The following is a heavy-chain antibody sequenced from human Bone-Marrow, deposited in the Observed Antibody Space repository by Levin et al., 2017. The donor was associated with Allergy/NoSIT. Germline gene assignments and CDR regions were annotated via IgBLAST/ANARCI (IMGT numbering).Heavy chain of an antibody. J-gene: IGHJ6*02. V-gene: IGHV3-48*04. CDR2: ISSSSSTI. CDR3: AREYSGYDETVTRNYYYDGMDV. Sequence: GGSLRLSCAASGFTFSSYSMNWVRQAPGKGLEWVSYISSSSSTIYYADSVKGRFTISRDNAKNSLYLQMNSLRAEDTAVYYCAREYSGYDETVTRNYYYDGMDVWGQGTTVTVSS. CDR1: GFTFSSYS. D-gene: IGHD5-12*01.